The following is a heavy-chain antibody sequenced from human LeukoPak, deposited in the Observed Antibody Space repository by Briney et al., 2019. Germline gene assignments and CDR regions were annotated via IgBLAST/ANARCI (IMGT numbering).Heavy chain of an antibody. J-gene: IGHJ1*01. CDR3: ARHSRGIEEGLI. Sequence: NPSETLSLTCTVSGYSISSGYYWGWIRQPPGKGLEWIGSIYYSGSTYYNPSLKSRVTISVDTSKNQFSLKLSSVTAADTAVYYCARHSRGIEEGLIWGQGTLVTVSS. CDR2: IYYSGST. CDR1: GYSISSGYY. V-gene: IGHV4-38-2*02. D-gene: IGHD3-16*01.